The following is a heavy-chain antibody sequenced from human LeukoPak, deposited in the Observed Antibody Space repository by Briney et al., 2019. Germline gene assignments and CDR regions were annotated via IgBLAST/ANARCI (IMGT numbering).Heavy chain of an antibody. J-gene: IGHJ4*02. Sequence: GGSLRLSCAASGFTVSSNYMSWVRQAPGKGLVWVSRIKSDGITITYADSVKGRFTISRDNAKNTLYLQMNSLRAEDTAVYYCLRDLNWSLDQWGQGTLVTVSS. D-gene: IGHD1-20*01. CDR3: LRDLNWSLDQ. V-gene: IGHV3-74*01. CDR1: GFTVSSNY. CDR2: IKSDGITI.